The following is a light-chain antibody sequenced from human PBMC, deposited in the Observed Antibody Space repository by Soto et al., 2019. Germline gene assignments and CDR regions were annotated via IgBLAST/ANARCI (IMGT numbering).Light chain of an antibody. CDR2: AAS. J-gene: IGKJ2*01. CDR1: QIVNSND. V-gene: IGKV3-20*01. CDR3: QQYDRSPYT. Sequence: EIVLTQSPDTLSLSPGERATLSCCASQIVNSNDLAWYQHKPGQAPRLLIYAASSRAGGIPDKFSGSGSGTDFTFTINRLEPEDFAVYYCQQYDRSPYTFGQGTKLEI.